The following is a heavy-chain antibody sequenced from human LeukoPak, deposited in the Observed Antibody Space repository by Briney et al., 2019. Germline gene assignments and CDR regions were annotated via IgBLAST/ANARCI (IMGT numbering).Heavy chain of an antibody. V-gene: IGHV4-34*01. CDR2: VNHGGST. Sequence: SETLSLTCAFYGGSFTGYSWSWIRQSPGKGLEWIGVVNHGGSTNYNPSLKSRVTISIDTSMNQFSLNLPSVSAADTAVYYCARGRSNYGPWGPGTLVTVSS. D-gene: IGHD4-17*01. J-gene: IGHJ5*02. CDR1: GGSFTGYS. CDR3: ARGRSNYGP.